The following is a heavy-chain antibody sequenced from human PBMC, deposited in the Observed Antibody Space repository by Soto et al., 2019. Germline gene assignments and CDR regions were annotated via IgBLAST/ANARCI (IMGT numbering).Heavy chain of an antibody. Sequence: GGSLRLSCAVSGFTFGNYGMHWVRQAPGKGLEWVASTSYDGNNKYYADSLKGRFTISRDNSKKMVYLQMTSLGPEDTAVYYCAKEGGSARDFDYWGQGALVTVSS. CDR3: AKEGGSARDFDY. CDR2: TSYDGNNK. V-gene: IGHV3-30*18. CDR1: GFTFGNYG. D-gene: IGHD1-26*01. J-gene: IGHJ4*02.